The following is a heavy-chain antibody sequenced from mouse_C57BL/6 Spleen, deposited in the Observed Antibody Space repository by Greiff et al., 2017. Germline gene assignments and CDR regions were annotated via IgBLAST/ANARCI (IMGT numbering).Heavy chain of an antibody. J-gene: IGHJ1*03. CDR1: GYTFTSYW. CDR2: INPSSGYT. V-gene: IGHV1-7*01. D-gene: IGHD2-2*01. Sequence: QVHVKQSGAELATPGASVKLSCKASGYTFTSYWMHWVKQRPGQGLEWIGYINPSSGYTKYNQKFKDKATLTADKYSSTAYMLLSSLTYEDSAVYYCARPQSAMVTTNFDVWGTGTTVTVSS. CDR3: ARPQSAMVTTNFDV.